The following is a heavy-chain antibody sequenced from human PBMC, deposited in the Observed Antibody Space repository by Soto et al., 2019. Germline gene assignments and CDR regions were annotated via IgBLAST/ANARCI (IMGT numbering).Heavy chain of an antibody. CDR1: GDSVSGNSAA. Sequence: QTLSLTCSISGDSVSGNSAAWNWIRQSPSRGLEWLGRTYYRSKWYNDYAVSVKSRITVTPDTSKNQFSLHLNSVTPEDTAVYHGAGGCPYDESTHRHVYFLGLGATVTVSS. V-gene: IGHV6-1*01. CDR3: AGGCPYDESTHRHVYF. D-gene: IGHD3-16*01. J-gene: IGHJ4*02. CDR2: TYYRSKWYN.